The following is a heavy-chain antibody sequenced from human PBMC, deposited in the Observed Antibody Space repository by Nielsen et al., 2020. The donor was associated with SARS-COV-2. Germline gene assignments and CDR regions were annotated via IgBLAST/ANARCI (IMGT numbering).Heavy chain of an antibody. V-gene: IGHV3-23*01. D-gene: IGHD3-10*01. J-gene: IGHJ3*02. Sequence: GGSLRLSCAASGFTFSSYAMSWVRRAPGRGLEWASGTSASGASTYYADSVKGRFSISRDNSRNTLYLQMNSLRVEDTAIYFCAKDDVVRGDAYDIWGQGTVVTVSS. CDR2: TSASGAST. CDR1: GFTFSSYA. CDR3: AKDDVVRGDAYDI.